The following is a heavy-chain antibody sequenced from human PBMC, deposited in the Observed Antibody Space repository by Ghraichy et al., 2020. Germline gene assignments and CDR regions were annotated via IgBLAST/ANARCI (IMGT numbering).Heavy chain of an antibody. Sequence: GESLNISCAASGFTFSSYAMSWVRQAPGKGLEWVSAISGSGGSTYYADSVKGRFTISRDNSKNTLYLQMNSLRAEDTAVYYCAKFGSRGDYDSSGYSWWAFDYWGQGTLVTVSS. V-gene: IGHV3-23*01. D-gene: IGHD3-22*01. J-gene: IGHJ4*02. CDR3: AKFGSRGDYDSSGYSWWAFDY. CDR2: ISGSGGST. CDR1: GFTFSSYA.